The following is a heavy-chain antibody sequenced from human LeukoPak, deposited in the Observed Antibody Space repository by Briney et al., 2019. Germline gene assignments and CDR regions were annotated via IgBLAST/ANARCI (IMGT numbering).Heavy chain of an antibody. Sequence: HGGSLRLSCAASGFTFSSYAMHWVRQAPGKGLEWVAVISYDGSNKYYADSVKGRFTISRDNSKNTLYLQMNSLRAEDTAVYYCARREYSSSSPFDYWGQGTLVTVSS. V-gene: IGHV3-30*04. CDR3: ARREYSSSSPFDY. D-gene: IGHD6-6*01. CDR2: ISYDGSNK. CDR1: GFTFSSYA. J-gene: IGHJ4*02.